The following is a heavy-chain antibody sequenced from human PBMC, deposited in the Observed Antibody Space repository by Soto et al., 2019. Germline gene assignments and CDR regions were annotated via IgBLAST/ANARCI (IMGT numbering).Heavy chain of an antibody. CDR3: ARDKTAMVYWYFAL. J-gene: IGHJ2*01. CDR2: ISYDGSNK. D-gene: IGHD5-18*01. Sequence: QVQLLESGGGVVQPGRPLRLSCTASGFTFSTYAMLWFRQAPGKGLEWVAVISYDGSNKYYADSVKGRFTISKDNYKNTLYLQMNSLRAEDTAVYYCARDKTAMVYWYFALWGRGTLVTVYS. V-gene: IGHV3-30-3*01. CDR1: GFTFSTYA.